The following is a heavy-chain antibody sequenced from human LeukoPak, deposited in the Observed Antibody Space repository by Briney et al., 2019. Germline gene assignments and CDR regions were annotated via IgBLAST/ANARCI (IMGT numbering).Heavy chain of an antibody. CDR3: AELGITMIGGV. CDR1: GFTFSSYE. V-gene: IGHV3-48*03. J-gene: IGHJ6*04. D-gene: IGHD3-10*02. Sequence: GGSLRLSCAASGFTFSSYEMNWVRQAPGKGLEWASYISSSSSSIYYADSVKGRFTISRDNAENSLYLQMNSLRAEDTAVYYCAELGITMIGGVWGKGTTVTISS. CDR2: ISSSSSSI.